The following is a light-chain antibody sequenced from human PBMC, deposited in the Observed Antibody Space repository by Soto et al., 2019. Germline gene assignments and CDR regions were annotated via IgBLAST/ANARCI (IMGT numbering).Light chain of an antibody. CDR1: QSISSY. CDR3: QPSYSTLT. J-gene: IGKJ3*01. V-gene: IGKV1-39*01. Sequence: DIQMTQSPSSLSASVGDRVTITCRASQSISSYLNWYQQKPGKAPKLLIYAASSLQSGVPSRFSGSGSGTDFTLTISSLQPEDFATYYCQPSYSTLTFGPGTKVDLK. CDR2: AAS.